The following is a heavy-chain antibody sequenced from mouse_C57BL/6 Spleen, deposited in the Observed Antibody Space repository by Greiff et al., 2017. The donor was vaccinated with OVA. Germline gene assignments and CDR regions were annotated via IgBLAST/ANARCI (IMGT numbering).Heavy chain of an antibody. D-gene: IGHD2-2*01. CDR2: IYPGDGDT. V-gene: IGHV1-80*01. CDR3: ARWEGYDERYWYFDV. Sequence: QVQLQQSGAELVKPGASVKISCKASGYAFSSYWMNWVKQRPGKGLEWIGQIYPGDGDTNYNGKFKGKATLTADKSSSTAYMQLSSLTSEDSAVYFCARWEGYDERYWYFDVWGTGTTVTVSS. CDR1: GYAFSSYW. J-gene: IGHJ1*03.